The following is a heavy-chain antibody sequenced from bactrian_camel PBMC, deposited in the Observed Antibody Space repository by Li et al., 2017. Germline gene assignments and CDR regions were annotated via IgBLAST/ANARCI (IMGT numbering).Heavy chain of an antibody. Sequence: HVQLVESGGGSFQTGGSLKLSCAASGYTFSSRSSCVGWFRQVPGKDRANVARITNEGKEVYADVLEGRVTIVQDNAKNTLDLRMNSLKLEDTAMYYCAVEFDCGAKWWMAGDIWGQGTQVTVS. V-gene: IGHV3S53*01. CDR3: AVEFDCGAKWWMAGDI. D-gene: IGHD7*01. CDR2: ITNEGKE. J-gene: IGHJ4*01. CDR1: GYTFSSRSSC.